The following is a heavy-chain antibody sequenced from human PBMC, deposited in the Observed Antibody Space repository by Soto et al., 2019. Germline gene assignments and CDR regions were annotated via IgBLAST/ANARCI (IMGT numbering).Heavy chain of an antibody. CDR2: ISWNSGSI. J-gene: IGHJ6*02. V-gene: IGHV3-9*02. D-gene: IGHD6-19*01. CDR1: VFTSHDYA. CDR3: AKATLRAVAMNGMDV. Sequence: PGGSLSLSCAPSVFTSHDYAMHWVRQAPGNGLEWVSGISWNSGSIGYAESVKGRFTISRDNAKNSLYLQMNSLRAEDTALYYCAKATLRAVAMNGMDVWGQGTTVTVSS.